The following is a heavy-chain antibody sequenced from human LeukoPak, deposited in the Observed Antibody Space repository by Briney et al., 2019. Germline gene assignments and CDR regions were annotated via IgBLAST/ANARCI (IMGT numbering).Heavy chain of an antibody. CDR1: GFTFSNYP. D-gene: IGHD1-7*01. CDR2: IKSKTDGGTT. J-gene: IGHJ4*02. CDR3: AAGTGTSDFDY. V-gene: IGHV3-15*01. Sequence: GGSLRLSCAASGFTFSNYPMTWVRQAPGKGLEWVGRIKSKTDGGTTDYAAPVKDRCTISRDDSKNTLYLQVNSLKTEDTAVYYCAAGTGTSDFDYWGQGTLVTVSS.